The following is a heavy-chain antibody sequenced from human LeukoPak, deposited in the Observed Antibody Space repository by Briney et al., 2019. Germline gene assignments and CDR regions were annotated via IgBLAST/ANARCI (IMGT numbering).Heavy chain of an antibody. Sequence: GGSLRLSCAASGFTFSSHSMNWVRQAPGKGLEWVSSISSSSSYIYYADSAKGRFTISRDNAKNSLYLQMNSLRAEDTAVYYCARVRQPAMVNFDYWGQGTLVTVSS. D-gene: IGHD5-18*01. CDR1: GFTFSSHS. V-gene: IGHV3-21*01. CDR3: ARVRQPAMVNFDY. CDR2: ISSSSSYI. J-gene: IGHJ4*02.